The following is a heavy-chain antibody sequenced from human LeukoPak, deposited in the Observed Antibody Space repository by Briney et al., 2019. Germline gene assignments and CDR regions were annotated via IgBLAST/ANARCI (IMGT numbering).Heavy chain of an antibody. Sequence: ASVKVSCKASGYTFTGHYVHWLRQAPGQGLEWMGWINPNTSVTNYAQKFQGRVTITADKSTSTAYMELSSLRSDDTAVYYCARVGTTVTTFDYWGQGTLVTVSS. CDR2: INPNTSVT. J-gene: IGHJ4*02. V-gene: IGHV1-2*02. D-gene: IGHD4-17*01. CDR1: GYTFTGHY. CDR3: ARVGTTVTTFDY.